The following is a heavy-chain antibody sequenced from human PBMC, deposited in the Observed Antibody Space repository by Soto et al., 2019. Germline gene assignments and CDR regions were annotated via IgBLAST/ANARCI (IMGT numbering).Heavy chain of an antibody. J-gene: IGHJ6*02. CDR1: GDSITSSSHY. V-gene: IGHV4-39*01. D-gene: IGHD6-13*01. Sequence: SETLSLTCTVSGDSITSSSHYWGWIRQPPGKGLECIANIYYDGNTYYNPSLKSRVTISLDTSKNQFSLRLNSVTAADTAVYYCRRSSRYSTDVWGQGTTVTVSS. CDR2: IYYDGNT. CDR3: RRSSRYSTDV.